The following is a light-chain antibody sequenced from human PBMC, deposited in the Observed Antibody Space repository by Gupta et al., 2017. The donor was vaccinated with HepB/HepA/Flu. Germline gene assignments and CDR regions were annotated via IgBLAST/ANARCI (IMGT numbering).Light chain of an antibody. CDR2: QDK. J-gene: IGLJ1*01. V-gene: IGLV3-1*01. CDR1: KLGNKY. Sequence: YELTQPPSVSVSPGQTASISCSGDKLGNKYTCWYQQKPGQSPVLVIYQDKKRPSGIPERFSGSNSGNTATLTISGTQTMDEADYYCQAWDGTTHVFGTGTKVTVL. CDR3: QAWDGTTHV.